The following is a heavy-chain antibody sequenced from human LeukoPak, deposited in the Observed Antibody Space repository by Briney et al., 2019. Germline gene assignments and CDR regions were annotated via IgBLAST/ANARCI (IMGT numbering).Heavy chain of an antibody. CDR1: GFTFSSYG. J-gene: IGHJ4*02. V-gene: IGHV3-9*01. CDR3: AKKKKSITMIGCYFDY. Sequence: GGSLRLSCAASGFTFSSYGMHWVRQAPGKGLEWVAGISWNSGSIGYADSVKGRFTISRDNAKNSLYLQMNSLRAEDTALYYFAKKKKSITMIGCYFDYWGQGTLVTVSS. D-gene: IGHD3-22*01. CDR2: ISWNSGSI.